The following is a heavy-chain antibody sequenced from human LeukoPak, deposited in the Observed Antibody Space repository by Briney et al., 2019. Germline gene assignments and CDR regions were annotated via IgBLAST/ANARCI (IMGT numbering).Heavy chain of an antibody. D-gene: IGHD6-6*01. CDR2: ISGSGGST. Sequence: QTGGSLRLSCAASGFTFSSYAMSWVRQAPGKGLEWVSAISGSGGSTYYADSVKGRFTISRDNAKNSLYLQMNSLRAEDTALYYCAKGRVSSPEYFQHWGQGTLVTVSS. CDR3: AKGRVSSPEYFQH. J-gene: IGHJ1*01. V-gene: IGHV3-23*01. CDR1: GFTFSSYA.